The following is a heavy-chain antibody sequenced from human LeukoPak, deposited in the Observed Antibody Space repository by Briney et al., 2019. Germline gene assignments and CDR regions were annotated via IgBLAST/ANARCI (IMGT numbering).Heavy chain of an antibody. Sequence: ASVKVSCKASGGTFSSYAISWVRQAPGQGLEWMGGIIPIFGTANYAQKFQGRVTITAGESTSTAYMELSSLRSEDTAVYYSASHYCGGDCYSSYYYYYGMDVWGQGTTVTVSS. J-gene: IGHJ6*02. CDR1: GGTFSSYA. V-gene: IGHV1-69*13. CDR2: IIPIFGTA. D-gene: IGHD2-21*02. CDR3: ASHYCGGDCYSSYYYYYGMDV.